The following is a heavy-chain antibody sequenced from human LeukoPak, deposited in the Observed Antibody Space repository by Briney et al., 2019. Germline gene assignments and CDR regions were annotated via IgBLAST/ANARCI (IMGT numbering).Heavy chain of an antibody. J-gene: IGHJ6*02. Sequence: SGGSLRLSCAASGFTFSSYVMSWVRQAPGKGLEWVSAISGNGGSTYYADSVKGRFTISRDNSKNTLYLQMNSLRAEDTAVYYCASGHDYGDRFLNGGMDVWGQGTTVTVSS. V-gene: IGHV3-23*01. CDR1: GFTFSSYV. CDR2: ISGNGGST. D-gene: IGHD4-17*01. CDR3: ASGHDYGDRFLNGGMDV.